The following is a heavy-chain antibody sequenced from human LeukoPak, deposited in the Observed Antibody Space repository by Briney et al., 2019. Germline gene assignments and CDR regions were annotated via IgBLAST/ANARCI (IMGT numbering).Heavy chain of an antibody. V-gene: IGHV3-7*01. CDR3: ARIPREYSSGWFSPDY. CDR1: GFTFSSYW. CDR2: IKQDGSEK. D-gene: IGHD6-19*01. J-gene: IGHJ4*02. Sequence: GGSLRLSCAASGFTFSSYWMSWVRQAPGKGLEWVANIKQDGSEKYYVDSVKGRFTISRDNAKNSLYLQMNSLRAEDTAVYYCARIPREYSSGWFSPDYWGQGTLVTVSS.